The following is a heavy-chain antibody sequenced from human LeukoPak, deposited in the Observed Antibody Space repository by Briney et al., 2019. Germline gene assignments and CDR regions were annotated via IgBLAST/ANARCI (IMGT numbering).Heavy chain of an antibody. J-gene: IGHJ6*03. CDR2: INPSGGST. V-gene: IGHV1-46*01. CDR1: GYTFTSYY. D-gene: IGHD3-16*01. Sequence: ASVKVSCKASGYTFTSYYMHWVRQAPGQGLEWMGIINPSGGSTSYAQKFQGRVTMARDTSISTAYMELSSLRSEDTAVYYCATWGAYYYYYMDVWGKGTTVTISS. CDR3: ATWGAYYYYYMDV.